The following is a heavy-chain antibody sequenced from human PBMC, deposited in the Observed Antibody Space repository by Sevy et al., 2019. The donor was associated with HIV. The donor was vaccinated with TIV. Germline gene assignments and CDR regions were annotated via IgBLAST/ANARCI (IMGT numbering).Heavy chain of an antibody. CDR3: AKDQGGYNYAPGY. CDR1: GLTFSTYG. CDR2: ISYDGNIQ. Sequence: GGSLRLSCAASGLTFSTYGMHWVRQAPGKGLEWVAVISYDGNIQYYADSVKGRFTVSRDSSKNTLYLQMNSLRAEDSAVYYCAKDQGGYNYAPGYWGQGTLVTVSS. J-gene: IGHJ4*02. V-gene: IGHV3-30*18. D-gene: IGHD5-18*01.